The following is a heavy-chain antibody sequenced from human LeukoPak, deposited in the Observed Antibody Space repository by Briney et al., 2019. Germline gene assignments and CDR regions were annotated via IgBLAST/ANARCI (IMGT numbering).Heavy chain of an antibody. Sequence: GRPLRLSCAASGFTFSSYAMHWVRQAPGKGLEWVAVISYDGSNKYYADSVKGRFTISRDNSKNTLYLQMNSLRSEDTAVYYCASPSGAFYSSSDVYYYYGMDVWGQGTTVTVSS. CDR3: ASPSGAFYSSSDVYYYYGMDV. CDR1: GFTFSSYA. CDR2: ISYDGSNK. J-gene: IGHJ6*02. V-gene: IGHV3-30-3*01. D-gene: IGHD6-6*01.